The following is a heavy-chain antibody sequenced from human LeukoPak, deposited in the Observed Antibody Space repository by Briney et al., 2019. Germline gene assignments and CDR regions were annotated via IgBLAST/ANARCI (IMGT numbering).Heavy chain of an antibody. CDR2: IIPIFGTA. Sequence: SVKVSCKASGGTFSSYAISWVRQAPGQGLEWMGGIIPIFGTANYAQKFQGRVTITADESTSTAYMELSSLRSEDTAVYYCARVLHHDFWSAYGPYNWFDPWGQGTLVTVSS. D-gene: IGHD3-3*01. CDR1: GGTFSSYA. V-gene: IGHV1-69*13. J-gene: IGHJ5*02. CDR3: ARVLHHDFWSAYGPYNWFDP.